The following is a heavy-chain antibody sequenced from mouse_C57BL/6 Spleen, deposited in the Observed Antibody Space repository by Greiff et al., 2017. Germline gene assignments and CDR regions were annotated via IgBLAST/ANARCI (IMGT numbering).Heavy chain of an antibody. CDR1: GFTFTDYY. Sequence: EVKLVESGGGLVQPGGSLSLSCAASGFTFTDYYMSWVRQPPGKALEWLGFIRNKANGYTTEYSASVKGRFTISRDNSQSILYLQMNALRAEDSATYYCARYMNNWFAYWGQGTLVTVSA. V-gene: IGHV7-3*01. CDR3: ARYMNNWFAY. CDR2: IRNKANGYTT. J-gene: IGHJ3*01.